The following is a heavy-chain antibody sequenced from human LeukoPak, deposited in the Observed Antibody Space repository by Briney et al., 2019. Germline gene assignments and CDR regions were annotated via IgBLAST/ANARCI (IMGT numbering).Heavy chain of an antibody. V-gene: IGHV1-69*13. CDR2: IIPIFGTA. CDR3: ASIVVVPATAFDI. CDR1: GGTFSSYA. Sequence: GASVKASCKGSGGTFSSYAISWVRQAPGQGLEWMGGIIPIFGTANYAQKFQGRVTITADESTSTAYVELSSLRSEDTAVYYCASIVVVPATAFDIWGQGTMVTVSS. J-gene: IGHJ3*02. D-gene: IGHD2-2*01.